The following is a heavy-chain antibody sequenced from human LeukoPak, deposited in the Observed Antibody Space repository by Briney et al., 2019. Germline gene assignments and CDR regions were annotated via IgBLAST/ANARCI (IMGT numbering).Heavy chain of an antibody. CDR1: GFTFSSYG. Sequence: PGGSLRLSCAASGFTFSSYGMHWVRQAPGKGLEWVAVISYDGSNKYYADSVKGRFTISRDNSKNTPYLQMNSLRAEDTAVYYCARASDMDVWGQGTTVIVSS. CDR3: ARASDMDV. V-gene: IGHV3-30*03. J-gene: IGHJ6*02. CDR2: ISYDGSNK.